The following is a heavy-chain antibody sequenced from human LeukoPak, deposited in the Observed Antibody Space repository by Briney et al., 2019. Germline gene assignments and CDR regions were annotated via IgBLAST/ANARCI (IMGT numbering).Heavy chain of an antibody. D-gene: IGHD2-2*01. Sequence: GGSLRLSCAASGFTFSSYSMNWVRQAPGEGLEWVSSISSSSYIYYADSVKGRFTISRDNAKNSLYLQMNSLRAEDTAVYYCARVPRRVVPAANDYFDYWGQGTLVTVSS. CDR2: ISSSSYI. CDR3: ARVPRRVVPAANDYFDY. J-gene: IGHJ4*02. V-gene: IGHV3-21*01. CDR1: GFTFSSYS.